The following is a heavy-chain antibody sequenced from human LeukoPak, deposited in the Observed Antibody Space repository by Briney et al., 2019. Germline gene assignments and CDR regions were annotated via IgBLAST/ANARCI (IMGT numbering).Heavy chain of an antibody. CDR1: GYTFTGYY. CDR2: IIPIFGTA. J-gene: IGHJ4*02. D-gene: IGHD6-19*01. V-gene: IGHV1-69*13. Sequence: ASVKVSCKASGYTFTGYYMHWVRQARGQGLEWMGGIIPIFGTANYAQKFQGRVTITADESTSTAYMELSSLRSEDTAVYYCARIAVAATRDYWGQGTLVTVSS. CDR3: ARIAVAATRDY.